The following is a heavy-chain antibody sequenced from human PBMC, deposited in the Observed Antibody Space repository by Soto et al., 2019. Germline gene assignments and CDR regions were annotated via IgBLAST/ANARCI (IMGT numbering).Heavy chain of an antibody. J-gene: IGHJ3*02. CDR3: ARDPGYSSGWRPDAFDI. D-gene: IGHD6-19*01. CDR1: GFTVSSNY. CDR2: IYSGGST. Sequence: GGSLRLSCAASGFTVSSNYMSWVRQAPGKGLEWVSLIYSGGSTYYADSVKGRFTISRDNSKNTLYLQMNSLRAEDTAVYYCARDPGYSSGWRPDAFDIWGQGTMVTVSS. V-gene: IGHV3-66*01.